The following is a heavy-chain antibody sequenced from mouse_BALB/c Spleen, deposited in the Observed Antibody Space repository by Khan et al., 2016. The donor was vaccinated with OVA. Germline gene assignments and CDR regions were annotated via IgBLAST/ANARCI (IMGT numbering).Heavy chain of an antibody. CDR1: GYTFTSYW. V-gene: IGHV1S41*01. Sequence: DLVKPGAAVQLSCKASGYTFTSYWINWIKQRPGQGLEWIGRIGPGSGSTSYNEMFKGKATLTVDTSSSTAYIQLSSLSSEDSAVYFCATSNYYGSGLYAMDYWGQGTSVPVSS. J-gene: IGHJ4*01. CDR2: IGPGSGST. D-gene: IGHD1-1*01. CDR3: ATSNYYGSGLYAMDY.